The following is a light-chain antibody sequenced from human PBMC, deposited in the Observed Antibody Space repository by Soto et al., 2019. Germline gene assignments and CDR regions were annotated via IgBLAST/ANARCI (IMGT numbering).Light chain of an antibody. CDR2: EVS. J-gene: IGLJ1*01. CDR1: SSDVGGYNY. Sequence: QSVLTQPASVSGSPGQSITISCTGTSSDVGGYNYVSWYQQHPGKAPKLMIYEVSNRPSGVSNRFSGSKSGNTASLTISGLQAVDEADYYCTSYTSISLYVFXTGTKLTVL. CDR3: TSYTSISLYV. V-gene: IGLV2-14*01.